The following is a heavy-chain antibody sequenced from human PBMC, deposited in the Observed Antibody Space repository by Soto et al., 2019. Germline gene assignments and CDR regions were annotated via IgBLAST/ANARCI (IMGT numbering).Heavy chain of an antibody. CDR1: GFTFDDHT. CDR3: AKGLGGYSYGSAGPRYY. V-gene: IGHV3-23*04. J-gene: IGHJ4*02. Sequence: EVQLVVSGGLVVRPGGSLRLSCAGSGFTFDDHTMHWVRQAPGKGLEWVSAISGSGGSTYYADSVKGRFTISRDNSKNTLYLQMNSLRAEDTAVYYCAKGLGGYSYGSAGPRYYWGQGTLVTVSS. CDR2: ISGSGGST. D-gene: IGHD5-18*01.